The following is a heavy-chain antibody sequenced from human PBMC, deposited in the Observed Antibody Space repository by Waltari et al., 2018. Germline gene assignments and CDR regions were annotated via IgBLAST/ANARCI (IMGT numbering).Heavy chain of an antibody. CDR3: ATYYYDSSDY. Sequence: EVQLVESGGGLVQPGGSLRLSCAASGFTFSSYSMNWVRQAPGKGLGCVSNISSSSSTIYYADSVKGRFTISRDNAKNSLYLQVNSLSAEDTAVYYCATYYYDSSDYWGQGTLVTVSS. J-gene: IGHJ4*02. CDR1: GFTFSSYS. D-gene: IGHD3-22*01. V-gene: IGHV3-48*04. CDR2: ISSSSSTI.